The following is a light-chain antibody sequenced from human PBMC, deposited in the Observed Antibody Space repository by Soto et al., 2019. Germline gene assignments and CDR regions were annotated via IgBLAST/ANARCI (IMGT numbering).Light chain of an antibody. J-gene: IGKJ1*01. CDR3: HQYGSSPRT. CDR1: QSISSK. V-gene: IGKV3-20*01. Sequence: ENVVTLSPCTLSLSKGERATLSCRASQSISSKLAWYQQKPGQAPRLLIYGASNRATGIPARFSGSGSGTDFTLTISGLEPEDFAVYYCHQYGSSPRTFGQGTKVDIK. CDR2: GAS.